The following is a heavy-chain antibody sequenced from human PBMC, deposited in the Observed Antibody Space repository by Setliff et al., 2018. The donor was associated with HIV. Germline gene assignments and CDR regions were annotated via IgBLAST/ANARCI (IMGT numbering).Heavy chain of an antibody. Sequence: PSETLSLTCSFSGGSISGHYWSWIRQTPGKGLEWIATIYTTERISYNPSLRSRFXISVETSQNLFSLRLRSVTAADTGVYYCARPGSSSYYYAMDVWGLGTTVTVSS. J-gene: IGHJ6*02. CDR1: GGSISGHY. CDR2: IYTTERI. CDR3: ARPGSSSYYYAMDV. V-gene: IGHV4-59*11. D-gene: IGHD3-10*01.